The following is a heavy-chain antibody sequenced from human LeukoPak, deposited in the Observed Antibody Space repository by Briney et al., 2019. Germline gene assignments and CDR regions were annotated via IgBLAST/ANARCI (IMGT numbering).Heavy chain of an antibody. CDR1: GGTFSSYA. V-gene: IGHV1-69*01. Sequence: ASVKVSCKASGGTFSSYAISWVRQAPGQGLEWMGGIIPIFGTANYAQKFQGRVTIIADESTSTAYMELSSLRSEDTAVYYCASSFPARYSSSSYYFDYWGQGTLVTVSS. J-gene: IGHJ4*02. CDR2: IIPIFGTA. D-gene: IGHD6-6*01. CDR3: ASSFPARYSSSSYYFDY.